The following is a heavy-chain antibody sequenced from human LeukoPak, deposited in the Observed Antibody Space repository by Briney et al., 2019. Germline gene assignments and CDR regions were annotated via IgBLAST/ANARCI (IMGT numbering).Heavy chain of an antibody. CDR3: ARDAVAAAGSFDY. CDR1: GFTFRTYS. CDR2: ISSGSSPT. D-gene: IGHD6-13*01. J-gene: IGHJ4*02. Sequence: GGSLRLSCAASGFTFRTYSMNWVRQAPGKGLEWLSYISSGSSPTYYADSVKGRFTISRDNAKNSLYLQMNSLRAEDTAVYYCARDAVAAAGSFDYWGQGTLVTVSS. V-gene: IGHV3-48*04.